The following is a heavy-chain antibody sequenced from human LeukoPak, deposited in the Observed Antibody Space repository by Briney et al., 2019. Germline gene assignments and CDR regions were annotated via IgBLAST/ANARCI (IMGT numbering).Heavy chain of an antibody. CDR1: GFTFSTYS. CDR3: ASLDYDSSGYSGY. J-gene: IGHJ4*02. D-gene: IGHD3-22*01. V-gene: IGHV3-21*01. Sequence: PGGSLRLSCAASGFTFSTYSMNWVRQAPGKGLEWVSSISSGSSYIYYADSVKGRFTISRDNAKNSLYLQMSSLRAEDTAVYYCASLDYDSSGYSGYWGQGTLVTVSS. CDR2: ISSGSSYI.